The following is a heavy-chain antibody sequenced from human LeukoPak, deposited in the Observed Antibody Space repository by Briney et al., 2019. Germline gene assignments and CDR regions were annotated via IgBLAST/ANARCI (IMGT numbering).Heavy chain of an antibody. CDR1: GFTFNNYA. Sequence: GGSLRLSCTASGFTFNNYAMTWVRQAPGKVLEGVSAISGNAARTYYTDSVKGRFTISRDNSKNTLYLQMNSLRAEATAIYYCARTYGDYAHLDFWGQGTLVTVSS. D-gene: IGHD4-17*01. J-gene: IGHJ4*02. V-gene: IGHV3-23*01. CDR3: ARTYGDYAHLDF. CDR2: ISGNAART.